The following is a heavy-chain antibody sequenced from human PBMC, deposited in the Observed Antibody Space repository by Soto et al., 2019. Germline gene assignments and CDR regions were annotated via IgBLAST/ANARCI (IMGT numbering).Heavy chain of an antibody. CDR2: FYDLDGT. CDR3: APSQLQEHAYDV. V-gene: IGHV3-53*01. D-gene: IGHD4-4*01. J-gene: IGHJ3*01. Sequence: GGSLRLSCAVSGLTVSGKKYVAWVRQAPGKGLEWVSGFYDLDGTYYADSLKGRFTTSGDSSRTIVYLQMNDLRPEDTAVYYCAPSQLQEHAYDVWGQGTTVTVSS. CDR1: GLTVSGKKY.